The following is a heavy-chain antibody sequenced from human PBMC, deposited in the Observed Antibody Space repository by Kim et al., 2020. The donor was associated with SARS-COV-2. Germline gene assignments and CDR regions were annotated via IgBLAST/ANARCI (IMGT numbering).Heavy chain of an antibody. V-gene: IGHV3-30*18. J-gene: IGHJ5*02. Sequence: GGSLRLSCAASGFTFSSYGMHWVRQAPGKGLEWVAVISYDGSNKYYADSVKGRFTISRDNSKNTLYLQMNSLRAEDTAVYYCAKDLSGYDEVDGDPWGQGTLVTVSS. CDR1: GFTFSSYG. CDR2: ISYDGSNK. CDR3: AKDLSGYDEVDGDP. D-gene: IGHD5-12*01.